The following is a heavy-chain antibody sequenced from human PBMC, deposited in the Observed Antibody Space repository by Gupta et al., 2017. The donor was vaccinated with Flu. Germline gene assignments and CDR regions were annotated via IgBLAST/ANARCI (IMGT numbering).Heavy chain of an antibody. CDR2: IFSNDEK. J-gene: IGHJ6*03. CDR3: ARIRPESGYYDFWSGSRNYYMDV. Sequence: RQPPGKALEWLAHIFSNDEKSYSTSLKSRLTISKDTSKSQVVLTMTNMDPVDTATYYCARIRPESGYYDFWSGSRNYYMDVWGKGTTVTVSS. D-gene: IGHD3-3*01. V-gene: IGHV2-26*01.